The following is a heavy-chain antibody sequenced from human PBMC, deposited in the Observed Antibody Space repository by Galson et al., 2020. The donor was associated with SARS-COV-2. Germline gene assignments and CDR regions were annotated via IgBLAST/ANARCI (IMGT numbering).Heavy chain of an antibody. CDR1: GIKFDNYW. Sequence: GASLKISCTASGIKFDNYWMTWVRKAPGKGLEWLANIHVDGSERNYVGSVKGRFTISRNNARKSLYLQMNSLRVEDTAVYYCARSGWASDYWGQGTLVTVSS. CDR2: IHVDGSER. J-gene: IGHJ4*02. D-gene: IGHD3-22*01. V-gene: IGHV3-7*03. CDR3: ARSGWASDY.